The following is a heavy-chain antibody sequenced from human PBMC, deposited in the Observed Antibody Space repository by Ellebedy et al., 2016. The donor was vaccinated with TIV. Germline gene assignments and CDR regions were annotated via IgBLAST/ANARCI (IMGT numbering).Heavy chain of an antibody. CDR3: ARDWGGYGDAFY. Sequence: PGGSLRLSCAASGFTFSSQSMNWVRQAPGKGLEWISYIAPSSDTLHYADSVKGRFTVSRENARSSLSLQMSSLRDEDTAVYYCARDWGGYGDAFYWGQGTLVTVSS. CDR1: GFTFSSQS. D-gene: IGHD4-17*01. J-gene: IGHJ4*02. CDR2: IAPSSDTL. V-gene: IGHV3-48*02.